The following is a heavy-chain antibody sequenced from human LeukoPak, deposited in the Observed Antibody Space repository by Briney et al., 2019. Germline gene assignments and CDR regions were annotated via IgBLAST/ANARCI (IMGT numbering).Heavy chain of an antibody. CDR2: IDPENGRR. V-gene: IGHV1-24*01. J-gene: IGHJ3*02. Sequence: ASVKVSCKVSGYSLTEFSMHWVRQAPGKGLEWMGGIDPENGRRIYAQKLQGRVTMTEDTATDTAYMELTSLRSGDTAVYYCATPSVGWELLLGAFDIWGQGTMVTVSS. CDR1: GYSLTEFS. CDR3: ATPSVGWELLLGAFDI. D-gene: IGHD1-26*01.